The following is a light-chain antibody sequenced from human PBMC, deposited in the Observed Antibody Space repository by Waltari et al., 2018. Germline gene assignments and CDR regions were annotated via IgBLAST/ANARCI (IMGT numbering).Light chain of an antibody. CDR1: QSLLYSSNNKNN. J-gene: IGKJ1*01. V-gene: IGKV4-1*01. Sequence: DIVMTQSPDSLAVSLGERATINCKSSQSLLYSSNNKNNLAWYQQKPGQPPKLLIYWASTRESGGPDRFSGSGSGIHFTLTISSLQAEDVAVYYCQQYYNTPRTFGQGTKVEIK. CDR2: WAS. CDR3: QQYYNTPRT.